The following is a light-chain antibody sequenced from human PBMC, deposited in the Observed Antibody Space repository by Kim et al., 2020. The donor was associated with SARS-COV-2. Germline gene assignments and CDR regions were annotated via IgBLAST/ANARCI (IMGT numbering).Light chain of an antibody. CDR2: QDS. V-gene: IGLV3-1*01. CDR3: QAWDSSTGV. CDR1: KLGDRY. J-gene: IGLJ3*02. Sequence: ESPGQTASITCSGDKLGDRYACWYQQKPGQSPVLVIYQDSKRPSGIPERFSGSNSENTATLSISGTQTMDEADYFCQAWDSSTGVFGGGTQLTVL.